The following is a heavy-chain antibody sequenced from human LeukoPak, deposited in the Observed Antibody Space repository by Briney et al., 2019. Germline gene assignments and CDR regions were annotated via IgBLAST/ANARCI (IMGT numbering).Heavy chain of an antibody. D-gene: IGHD2-15*01. CDR3: AKDYCSGGSCYLNY. Sequence: GRSLRLSCAASGFTFSSYGMHWVRQAPGKGLEWVAVISYDGSNKYYADSVKGRFTISRDNSKNTLYLQMNSLRAEDTAVYYCAKDYCSGGSCYLNYRGQGTLVTVSS. V-gene: IGHV3-30*18. CDR2: ISYDGSNK. J-gene: IGHJ4*02. CDR1: GFTFSSYG.